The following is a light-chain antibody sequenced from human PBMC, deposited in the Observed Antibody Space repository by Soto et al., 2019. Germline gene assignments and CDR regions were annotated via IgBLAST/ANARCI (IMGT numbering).Light chain of an antibody. Sequence: DIKMTQSPTSLSASVGDRVTITCRASQGIRNFVAWYQQKPGKAPKLLIYAASTLQSGVQSRFRGSGSGTDFTLTINSLQPEDVATYSCQKYRSVPVFGPGTKVEIK. CDR2: AAS. CDR3: QKYRSVPV. CDR1: QGIRNF. V-gene: IGKV1-27*01. J-gene: IGKJ3*01.